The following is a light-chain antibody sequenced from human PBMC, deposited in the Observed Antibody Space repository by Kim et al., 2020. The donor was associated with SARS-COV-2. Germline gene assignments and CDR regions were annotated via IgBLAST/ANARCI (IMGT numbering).Light chain of an antibody. J-gene: IGLJ1*01. Sequence: GQSITISCTVTSSDVGGYNYVSWYQQHPGKAPKLLIYDVINRPSGVSNRFSGSKSGNTASLTISGLQAEDEADYYCCSYARGSAYVFGPGTKVTVL. V-gene: IGLV2-14*03. CDR1: SSDVGGYNY. CDR2: DVI. CDR3: CSYARGSAYV.